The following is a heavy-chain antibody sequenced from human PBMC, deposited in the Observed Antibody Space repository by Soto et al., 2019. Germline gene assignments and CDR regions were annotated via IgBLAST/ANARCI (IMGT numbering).Heavy chain of an antibody. CDR1: GGTFNSYA. CDR3: TRCGIRYHSIGYYLGIDGMDV. J-gene: IGHJ6*02. V-gene: IGHV1-69*12. CDR2: TIPMFGTT. Sequence: QVQLVQSGAEVKKPESSVRVSCKASGGTFNSYAITWVRQAPGQGLEWMGGTIPMFGTTNCAEKFQGRVTITADESTNTAYMELSSLRSEDTAVYYCTRCGIRYHSIGYYLGIDGMDVWGQGTTVIVFS. D-gene: IGHD3-22*01.